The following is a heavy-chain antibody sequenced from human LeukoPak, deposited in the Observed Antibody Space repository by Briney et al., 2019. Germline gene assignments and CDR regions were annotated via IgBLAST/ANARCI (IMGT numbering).Heavy chain of an antibody. CDR2: ISGSGGST. CDR1: AFTLSSHG. Sequence: PGPCLRLSCAAAAFTLSSHGMSWVRQAPGEGLEWVSAISGSGGSTYYADSVKGRFTISRDNSKNTLYLQMNSLRAEDTAVYSCAKDHRTRVRGVMVSWGQGTLVTVSS. V-gene: IGHV3-23*01. J-gene: IGHJ4*02. CDR3: AKDHRTRVRGVMVS. D-gene: IGHD3-10*01.